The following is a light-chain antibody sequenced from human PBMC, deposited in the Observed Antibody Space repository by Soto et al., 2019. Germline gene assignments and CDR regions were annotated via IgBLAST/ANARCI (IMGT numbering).Light chain of an antibody. V-gene: IGLV2-14*01. CDR1: SRDVGAFNY. J-gene: IGLJ2*01. CDR2: EVS. CDR3: GSYTTSTTLVV. Sequence: QSVLTQPASVSGSPGQSIIISCTGTSRDVGAFNYVSWYQQHPGKAPKLLIYEVSNRPSGVSNRFSGSKSGITASLTISGLQPEDEADYYCGSYTTSTTLVVFGGGTKLTVL.